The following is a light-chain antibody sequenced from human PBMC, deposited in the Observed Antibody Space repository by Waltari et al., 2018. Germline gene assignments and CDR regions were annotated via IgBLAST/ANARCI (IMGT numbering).Light chain of an antibody. Sequence: EILMTQSPAALSVFPGERATLSCRASPSINNKLAWYQHKPGEPPRLLISGASTSATGVPAGFSCSACGTEFTLTISCLQSEDSAIYFCQQYNTWPPSTFGQGTKLEIK. CDR2: GAS. CDR3: QQYNTWPPST. CDR1: PSINNK. J-gene: IGKJ2*02. V-gene: IGKV3-15*01.